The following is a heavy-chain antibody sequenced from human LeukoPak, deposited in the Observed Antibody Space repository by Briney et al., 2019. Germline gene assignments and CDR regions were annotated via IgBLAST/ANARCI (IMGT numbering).Heavy chain of an antibody. J-gene: IGHJ5*02. D-gene: IGHD2-15*01. CDR2: INHSGRT. V-gene: IGHV4-34*01. Sequence: SETLSLTCAVYGGSFSGYYCSWIRHPPGKWMEWIGEINHSGRTNYNPSLKSRVIISVDTSKNQFSLKLSSVTAADTAVYYGARKRVGYYSGGSCFHPFDPWGQGTLVTVSS. CDR3: ARKRVGYYSGGSCFHPFDP. CDR1: GGSFSGYY.